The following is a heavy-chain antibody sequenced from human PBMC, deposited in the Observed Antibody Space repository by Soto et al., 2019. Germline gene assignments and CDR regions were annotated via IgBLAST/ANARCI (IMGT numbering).Heavy chain of an antibody. V-gene: IGHV1-2*02. J-gene: IGHJ3*02. CDR1: GYTFTGYY. D-gene: IGHD6-19*01. CDR2: INPNSGGT. Sequence: ASVKVSCKASGYTFTGYYMHWVRQAPGQGLEWMGWINPNSGGTNYAQKFQGRVTMTRDTSISTAYMELSRLRSDDTAVYFCARVGNIAVAAFDIWGQGTMVTVSS. CDR3: ARVGNIAVAAFDI.